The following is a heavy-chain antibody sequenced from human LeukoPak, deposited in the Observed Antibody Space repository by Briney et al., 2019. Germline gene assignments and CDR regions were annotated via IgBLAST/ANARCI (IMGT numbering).Heavy chain of an antibody. CDR1: GYTLTELS. CDR2: FDPEDGET. CDR3: ARGSVTFGY. J-gene: IGHJ4*02. Sequence: ASVKVSCKVSGYTLTELSMHWVRQAPGKGLEWMGRFDPEDGETIYAQKFQGRVTMTADTSTDTVYMELSSLRSEDTAVYYCARGSVTFGYWGQGTLVTVSS. V-gene: IGHV1-24*01. D-gene: IGHD2-21*02.